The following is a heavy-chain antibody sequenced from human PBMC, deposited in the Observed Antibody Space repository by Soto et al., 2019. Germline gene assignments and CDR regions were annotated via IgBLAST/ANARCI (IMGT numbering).Heavy chain of an antibody. Sequence: GAPRNVSRKGSGGPFSRYTIRWVRPAPGQGLEWMGRIIPILGIANYAQKFQGRVTITADKSTSTAYMELSSLRSEDTAVYYCATSGQEHVDTAMAHWGQGTLVTVSS. CDR3: ATSGQEHVDTAMAH. CDR1: GGPFSRYT. CDR2: IIPILGIA. V-gene: IGHV1-69*02. J-gene: IGHJ4*02. D-gene: IGHD5-18*01.